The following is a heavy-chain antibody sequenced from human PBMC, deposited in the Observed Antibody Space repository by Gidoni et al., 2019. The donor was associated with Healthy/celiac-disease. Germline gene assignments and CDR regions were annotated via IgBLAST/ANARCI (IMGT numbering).Heavy chain of an antibody. CDR2: ISGSGGST. D-gene: IGHD3-9*01. J-gene: IGHJ5*02. Sequence: EVQLLESGGGLVQPGGSLRLSCAASGFTFSSYAMRWVRQAPGKGLEWVSAISGSGGSTYYADSVKGRFTISRDNSKNTLYLQMNSLRAEDTAVYYCAKDLTLISDYDPWGQGTLVTVSS. V-gene: IGHV3-23*01. CDR3: AKDLTLISDYDP. CDR1: GFTFSSYA.